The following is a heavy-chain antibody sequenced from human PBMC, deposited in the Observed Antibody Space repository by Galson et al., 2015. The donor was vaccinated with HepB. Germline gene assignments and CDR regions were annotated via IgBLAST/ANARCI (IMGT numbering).Heavy chain of an antibody. J-gene: IGHJ4*02. Sequence: SVKVSCKASGYTFTSYGISWVRQAPGQGLEWMGWISAYNGNTNYAQKLQGRVTMTTDTSTSTAYMELRSLRSDDTAVYYCARGVDDILTHGPYYFDYWGQGTLVTVSS. CDR3: ARGVDDILTHGPYYFDY. CDR2: ISAYNGNT. D-gene: IGHD3-9*01. V-gene: IGHV1-18*01. CDR1: GYTFTSYG.